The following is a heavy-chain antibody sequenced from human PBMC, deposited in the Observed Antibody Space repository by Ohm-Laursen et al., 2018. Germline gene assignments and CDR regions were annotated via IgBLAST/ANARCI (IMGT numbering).Heavy chain of an antibody. D-gene: IGHD6-13*01. CDR1: GYSFVSYW. Sequence: ESLKISCKGSGYSFVSYWIAWVRQMPGKGLEWMGIIYPGDSDTRYSPSFQGQVTISPDRSINTAYLQWSSLKASDTAMYYCVRLFTSAAANTGDYWGQGTLVTVSS. V-gene: IGHV5-51*01. CDR2: IYPGDSDT. CDR3: VRLFTSAAANTGDY. J-gene: IGHJ4*02.